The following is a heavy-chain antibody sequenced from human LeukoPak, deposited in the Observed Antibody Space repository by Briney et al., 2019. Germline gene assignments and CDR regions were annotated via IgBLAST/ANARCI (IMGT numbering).Heavy chain of an antibody. CDR2: IYYRGNT. Sequence: SETLSLTCTVSGGSISSYYWSWIRQSPGKGLEWIGYIYYRGNTNYNPSLKSRVTISVDTSKNQFSLKLSSVTAADTAVYYCARGPREKLWTRMFDYWGQGTLVTVSS. CDR3: ARGPREKLWTRMFDY. J-gene: IGHJ4*02. CDR1: GGSISSYY. D-gene: IGHD3-10*01. V-gene: IGHV4-59*01.